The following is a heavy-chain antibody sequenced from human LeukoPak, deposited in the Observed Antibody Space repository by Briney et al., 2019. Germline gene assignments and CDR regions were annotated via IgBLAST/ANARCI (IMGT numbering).Heavy chain of an antibody. V-gene: IGHV4-34*01. CDR2: INHSGST. J-gene: IGHJ4*02. CDR1: GGSFSGYY. Sequence: SETLSLTCAVCGGSFSGYYWSWIRQPPGKGLEWIGEINHSGSTNYNPSLKSRVTISVDTSKNQFSLKLSSVTAADTAVYYCARLPSTRYYYGSGRANDYWGQGTLVTVSS. D-gene: IGHD3-10*01. CDR3: ARLPSTRYYYGSGRANDY.